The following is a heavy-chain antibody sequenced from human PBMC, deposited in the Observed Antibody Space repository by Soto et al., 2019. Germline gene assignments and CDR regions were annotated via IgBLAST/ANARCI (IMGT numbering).Heavy chain of an antibody. D-gene: IGHD2-2*02. CDR3: AREGGRHCSPTRCYNAFDI. V-gene: IGHV3-48*02. J-gene: IGHJ3*02. CDR2: ISSSSSTI. Sequence: EVQLVESGGGSVQPGGSLRLSCGSSGFSFSAFSMNWVRQAPGKGLEWVSYISSSSSTIYYADSVKGRFTISRDNAKNSLYLQMSSLRDEDTAVYYCAREGGRHCSPTRCYNAFDIWGQGTLVTVSS. CDR1: GFSFSAFS.